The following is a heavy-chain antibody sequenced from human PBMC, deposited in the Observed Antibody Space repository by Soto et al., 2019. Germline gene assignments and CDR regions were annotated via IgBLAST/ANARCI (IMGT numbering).Heavy chain of an antibody. CDR3: ARSYYDSSGYSLRGAFDI. Sequence: GGSLRLSCAASGFTFSSYSMNWVRQAPGKGLEWVSYISSSSSTIYYADSVKGRFTISRDNAKNSLYLQMNSLRDEDTAVYYCARSYYDSSGYSLRGAFDIWGQGTMVTV. J-gene: IGHJ3*02. V-gene: IGHV3-48*02. D-gene: IGHD3-22*01. CDR2: ISSSSSTI. CDR1: GFTFSSYS.